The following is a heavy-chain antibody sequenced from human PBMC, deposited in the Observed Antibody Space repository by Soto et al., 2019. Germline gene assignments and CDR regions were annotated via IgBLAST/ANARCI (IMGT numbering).Heavy chain of an antibody. D-gene: IGHD3-22*01. Sequence: VGSLRLSCAASGFTFSNYAMSWVRQPPGKGLEWVSSMSGNGGTSYADFVRGRFTISRDNSKNTLYLQMNSLRAEDTAVYYCAKDAPGSGWLSDYWGQGTLVTVSS. CDR2: MSGNGGT. CDR3: AKDAPGSGWLSDY. CDR1: GFTFSNYA. V-gene: IGHV3-23*01. J-gene: IGHJ4*02.